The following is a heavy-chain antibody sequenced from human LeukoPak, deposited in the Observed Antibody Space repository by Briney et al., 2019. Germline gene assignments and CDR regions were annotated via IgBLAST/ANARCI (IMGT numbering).Heavy chain of an antibody. V-gene: IGHV3-23*01. CDR2: ISGSGGST. Sequence: GGSLRLSCAASGFTFSSYAMSWVRQAPGKGLEWVSAISGSGGSTYYADSVKGRFTISRGNSKNTLYLQMNSLRAEDTAVYYCAKGTSGYSGYWSPDYWGQGTLVTVSS. CDR3: AKGTSGYSGYWSPDY. J-gene: IGHJ4*02. CDR1: GFTFSSYA. D-gene: IGHD5-12*01.